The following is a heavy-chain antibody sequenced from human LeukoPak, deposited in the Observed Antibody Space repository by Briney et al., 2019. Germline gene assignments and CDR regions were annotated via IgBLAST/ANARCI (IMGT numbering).Heavy chain of an antibody. D-gene: IGHD4-17*01. J-gene: IGHJ4*02. V-gene: IGHV3-7*04. CDR3: ARDYGSFAY. CDR1: TFTFSNYW. CDR2: IKEDGSDK. Sequence: GGSLRLSCAASTFTFSNYWMTWVRQVPGKGLEWLASIKEDGSDKYYVDSVKGRFTISRDNAKNSLYLQMNSLRAEDTAVYYCARDYGSFAYWGQGTLVTVSS.